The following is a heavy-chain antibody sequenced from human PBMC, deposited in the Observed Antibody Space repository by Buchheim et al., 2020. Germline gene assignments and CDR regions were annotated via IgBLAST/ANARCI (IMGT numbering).Heavy chain of an antibody. CDR2: ISGRGGST. CDR1: GFTFSSYA. Sequence: EVQLLESGGGLVQPGGSLRLSCAASGFTFSSYAMSWVRQAPGKGLEWVSAISGRGGSTYYADSVKGRFTISRDHSKNTLYLQMNSLRAEDTAVYYCAKAPPQSRSYYPNTYFDYWGQGTL. J-gene: IGHJ4*02. V-gene: IGHV3-23*01. CDR3: AKAPPQSRSYYPNTYFDY. D-gene: IGHD1-26*01.